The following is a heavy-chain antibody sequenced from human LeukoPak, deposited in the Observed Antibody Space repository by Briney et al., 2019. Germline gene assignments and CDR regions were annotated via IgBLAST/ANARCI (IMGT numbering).Heavy chain of an antibody. Sequence: GESLQISCKVSGCSFTSYCIGWVRQLPGKGLEWMGIIYPGDSGPTYSPSFQGQVTISVDKSINTAYLQWSSLQASDTAMYYCGMSGDRVPLQDDVFDVWGQGTMVTVST. CDR1: GCSFTSYC. J-gene: IGHJ3*01. CDR2: IYPGDSGP. CDR3: GMSGDRVPLQDDVFDV. D-gene: IGHD1-26*01. V-gene: IGHV5-51*01.